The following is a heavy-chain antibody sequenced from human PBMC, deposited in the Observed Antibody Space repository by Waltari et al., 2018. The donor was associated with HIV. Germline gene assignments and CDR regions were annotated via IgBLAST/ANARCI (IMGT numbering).Heavy chain of an antibody. CDR1: GFTVSSNS. Sequence: EVQLVESGGGLIQPGGSLRLSCAASGFTVSSNSMSWVRQAPGKGLEWVSVLYSGGSAYSADSVKGRFTISRDKSKNTLHLQMKRLRTEDTAVYYCARVKAYSSGWFDYWGQGTLVTVSS. J-gene: IGHJ5*01. CDR3: ARVKAYSSGWFDY. V-gene: IGHV3-53*01. D-gene: IGHD6-19*01. CDR2: LYSGGSA.